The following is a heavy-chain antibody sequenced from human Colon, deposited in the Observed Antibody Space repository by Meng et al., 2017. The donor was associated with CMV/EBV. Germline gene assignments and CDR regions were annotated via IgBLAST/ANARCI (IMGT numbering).Heavy chain of an antibody. CDR1: SFRDAY. CDR2: VDQSGST. D-gene: IGHD1-1*01. CDR3: ARDKGRRGTSYQNPYFDY. V-gene: IGHV4-34*01. Sequence: SFRDAYWSWIRHSPGQGLEWIGEVDQSGSTNYNPSLQSRVTRSVDTSKNQFFRKLTSVAAADTGVYYCARDKGRRGTSYQNPYFDYWGQGTLVTVSS. J-gene: IGHJ4*02.